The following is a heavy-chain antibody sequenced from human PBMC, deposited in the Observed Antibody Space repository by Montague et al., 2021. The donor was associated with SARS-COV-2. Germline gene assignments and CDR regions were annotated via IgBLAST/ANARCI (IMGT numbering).Heavy chain of an antibody. J-gene: IGHJ4*02. D-gene: IGHD3-10*01. CDR2: IYTSGTT. CDR3: ARGSWFGGFF. Sequence: SETPSLTCTVSGDSISGYYWNWIRQPAGKALEWIGRIYTSGTTDYNPSLKSRVTMSVDTSKNQISLKLNSVTAADTAIYFCARGSWFGGFFWGQGTLVAVSS. CDR1: GDSISGYY. V-gene: IGHV4-4*07.